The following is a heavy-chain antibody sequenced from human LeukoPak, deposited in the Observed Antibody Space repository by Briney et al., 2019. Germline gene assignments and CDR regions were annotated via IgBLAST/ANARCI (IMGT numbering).Heavy chain of an antibody. D-gene: IGHD3-10*01. Sequence: KSGGSLRLSCAASGFTFSGYSMNWVRQAPGKGLEWVSSISSSSSYIYYADSVKGRFTISRDNAKNSLYLQMNSLRAEDTAVYYCARPAGTGSDYWGQGTLVSVSS. CDR2: ISSSSSYI. CDR3: ARPAGTGSDY. CDR1: GFTFSGYS. J-gene: IGHJ4*02. V-gene: IGHV3-21*01.